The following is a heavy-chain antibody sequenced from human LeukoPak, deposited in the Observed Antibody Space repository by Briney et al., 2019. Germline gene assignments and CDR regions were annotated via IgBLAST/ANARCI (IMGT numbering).Heavy chain of an antibody. CDR3: ARRDTAMVIDAFDI. D-gene: IGHD5-18*01. CDR1: GGSIGSGGYY. V-gene: IGHV4-61*02. J-gene: IGHJ3*02. Sequence: PSETLSLTCTVSGGSIGSGGYYWSWIRQPAGKGLEWIGRIYTSGSTNYNPSLKSRVTISVDTSKNQFSLKLSSVTAADTAVYYCARRDTAMVIDAFDIWGQGTMVTVSS. CDR2: IYTSGST.